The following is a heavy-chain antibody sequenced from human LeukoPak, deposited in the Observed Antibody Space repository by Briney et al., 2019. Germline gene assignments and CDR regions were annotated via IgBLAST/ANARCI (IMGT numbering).Heavy chain of an antibody. CDR3: AKDRPVLLWFGELLPDDAFDI. CDR2: ISGSGGST. CDR1: GFTFSSYA. D-gene: IGHD3-10*01. V-gene: IGHV3-23*01. Sequence: PGGSLRLSCAASGFTFSSYAMSWVRQAPGKGLEWVSAISGSGGSTYYADSVKGRFTISRDNSKNTLYLQMNSLRAEDTAVYYCAKDRPVLLWFGELLPDDAFDIWGQGIMVTVSS. J-gene: IGHJ3*02.